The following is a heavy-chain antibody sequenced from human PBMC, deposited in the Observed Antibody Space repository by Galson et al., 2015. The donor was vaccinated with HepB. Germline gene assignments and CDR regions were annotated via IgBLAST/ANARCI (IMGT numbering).Heavy chain of an antibody. CDR2: IWYDGSNK. CDR3: ARDIAAAGTWDYYYYGMDV. CDR1: GFTFSSYG. V-gene: IGHV3-33*01. Sequence: SLRLSCAASGFTFSSYGMYWVRQAPGKGLEWVAVIWYDGSNKYYADSVKGRFTISRDNSKNTLYLQMNSLRAEDTAVYYCARDIAAAGTWDYYYYGMDVWGQGTTVTVSS. J-gene: IGHJ6*02. D-gene: IGHD6-13*01.